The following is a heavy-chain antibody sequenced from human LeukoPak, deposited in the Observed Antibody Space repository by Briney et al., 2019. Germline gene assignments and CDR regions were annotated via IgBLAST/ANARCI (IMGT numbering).Heavy chain of an antibody. J-gene: IGHJ6*03. CDR3: ARARNYDFWSGPLGFYYYMDV. CDR1: GFTFSSYW. Sequence: PGGSLRLSCAASGFTFSSYWMSWVRQAPGKGLEWVANIKQDGSEIYYVDSVKGRFTISRDNAKNSLYLQMNSLRAEDTAVYYCARARNYDFWSGPLGFYYYMDVWGKGTTVTVSS. D-gene: IGHD3-3*01. CDR2: IKQDGSEI. V-gene: IGHV3-7*01.